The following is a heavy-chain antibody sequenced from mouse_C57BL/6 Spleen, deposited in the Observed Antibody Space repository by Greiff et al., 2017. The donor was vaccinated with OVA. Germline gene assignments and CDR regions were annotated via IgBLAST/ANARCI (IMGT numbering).Heavy chain of an antibody. Sequence: QVQLQQSGAELVKPGASVKISCKASGYAFTSYWITWVKQRPGQGLEWIGEIYPGSGSTNYNGKFKGKATLTADKSSSTAYMQLSSLTSEDSAVYCCASVYFGVAMDYWGQGTSVTV. CDR3: ASVYFGVAMDY. CDR2: IYPGSGST. CDR1: GYAFTSYW. V-gene: IGHV1-80*01. J-gene: IGHJ4*01. D-gene: IGHD2-1*01.